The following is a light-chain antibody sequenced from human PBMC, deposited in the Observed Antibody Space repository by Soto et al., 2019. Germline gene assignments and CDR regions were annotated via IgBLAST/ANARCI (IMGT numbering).Light chain of an antibody. J-gene: IGLJ2*01. CDR3: SSYTSSSTPVV. CDR2: EVS. CDR1: ISDVGGYNY. Sequence: QSALTQPASVSGSPGQSITISCTGTISDVGGYNYVSWYQQHPGKAPKLMIYEVSNRPSGVSNRFSGSKSGNTASLTISGLQAEDEADYYYSSYTSSSTPVVFGGGTKLTVL. V-gene: IGLV2-14*01.